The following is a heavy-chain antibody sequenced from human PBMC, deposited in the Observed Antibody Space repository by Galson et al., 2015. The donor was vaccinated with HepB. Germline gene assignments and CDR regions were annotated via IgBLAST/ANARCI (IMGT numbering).Heavy chain of an antibody. CDR2: IYFTGTT. D-gene: IGHD2-21*02. J-gene: IGHJ4*02. V-gene: IGHV4-59*08. Sequence: SETLSLTCTVSGDSITGYYWNWIRQSPGKGLEWIGYIYFTGTTNCDPSLKNRVTISVDMSKNQFSLNLSSVTAADTAIYFCARASCGGYCPGRLDFWGQGSIVTVSS. CDR1: GDSITGYY. CDR3: ARASCGGYCPGRLDF.